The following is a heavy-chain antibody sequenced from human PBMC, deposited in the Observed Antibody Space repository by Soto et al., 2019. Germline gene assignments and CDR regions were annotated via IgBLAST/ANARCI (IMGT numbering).Heavy chain of an antibody. CDR2: IIPTFGTA. CDR1: GGTFSSYA. Sequence: QVHLVQSGAEVKKPGSSVRVSCKASGGTFSSYAINWVRQAPGQGLEWMGGIIPTFGTATHAQKFQDRVTITADESTNTAYMELSSLRSEDTAVYYCERELKRSGSEAFDIWGQGTMVTVSS. D-gene: IGHD6-25*01. CDR3: ERELKRSGSEAFDI. J-gene: IGHJ3*02. V-gene: IGHV1-69*01.